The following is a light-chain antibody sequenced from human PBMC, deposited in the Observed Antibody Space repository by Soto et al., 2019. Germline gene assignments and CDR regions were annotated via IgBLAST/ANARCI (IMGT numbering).Light chain of an antibody. J-gene: IGKJ2*01. CDR1: QTIDTY. V-gene: IGKV1-39*01. CDR3: QQSHGIPYT. Sequence: DIQMTQSPSSLSAPVGDRVTITCRAGQTIDTYLNWYKQEPGKAPKLLIYAASSSHSGDPSRFSGSGSGTDFTLTISSLQPEDFATYFCQQSHGIPYTFGQGTKLEIK. CDR2: AAS.